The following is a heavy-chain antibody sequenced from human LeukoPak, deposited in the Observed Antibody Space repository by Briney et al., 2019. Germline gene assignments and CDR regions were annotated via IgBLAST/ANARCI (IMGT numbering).Heavy chain of an antibody. Sequence: PSQTLSLTCTVSGGSISSGSYYWSWIRQPAGKGLEWIGRIYTSGSTNYNPSLKSRVTISVDTSKNQFSLKLSSVTAADTAVYYCARHLSIAAAPVWFDPWGQGTLVTVSS. CDR2: IYTSGST. CDR3: ARHLSIAAAPVWFDP. J-gene: IGHJ5*02. CDR1: GGSISSGSYY. V-gene: IGHV4-61*02. D-gene: IGHD6-13*01.